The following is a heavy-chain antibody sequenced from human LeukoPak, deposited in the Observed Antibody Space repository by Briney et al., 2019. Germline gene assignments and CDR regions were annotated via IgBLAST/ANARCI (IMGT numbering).Heavy chain of an antibody. CDR1: GFTFSSYA. V-gene: IGHV3-48*03. J-gene: IGHJ4*02. D-gene: IGHD5-24*01. Sequence: GGSLRLSCAASGFTFSSYAMSWVRQAPGKGLEWVSYISSSGSTIYYADSVKGRFTISRDNAKNSLYLQMNSLRAEDTAIYYCARELVEMAAGYFDYWGQGTLVTVSS. CDR3: ARELVEMAAGYFDY. CDR2: ISSSGSTI.